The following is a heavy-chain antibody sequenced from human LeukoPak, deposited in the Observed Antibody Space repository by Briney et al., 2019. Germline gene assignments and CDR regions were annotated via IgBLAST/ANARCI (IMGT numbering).Heavy chain of an antibody. D-gene: IGHD6-19*01. J-gene: IGHJ4*02. CDR3: ARAYPTFGIAVAGREYFDY. CDR2: VYSSGST. Sequence: PSGTLSLTCTVSGGSISSYYWSWLRQPAGKGLEWIGRVYSSGSTKYNPSLKSRVTMSVDTSKNQFSLKLSSVTAADTAVYYCARAYPTFGIAVAGREYFDYWGQGTLVTVSS. V-gene: IGHV4-4*07. CDR1: GGSISSYY.